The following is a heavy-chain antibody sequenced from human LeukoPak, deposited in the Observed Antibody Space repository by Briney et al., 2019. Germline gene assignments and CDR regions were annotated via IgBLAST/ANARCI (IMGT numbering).Heavy chain of an antibody. V-gene: IGHV3-11*01. J-gene: IGHJ4*02. CDR2: ISSSGSTI. CDR1: GFTFNDYF. CDR3: ARDYWDCSSGCDDY. D-gene: IGHD2-2*01. Sequence: KAGGSLRLSCAASGFTFNDYFMSWIRQAPGKGLEWVSYISSSGSTIYYADSVKGRFTISRDNAKNSLYLQMNSLRAEDTAVYYCARDYWDCSSGCDDYWGQGTLVTVSS.